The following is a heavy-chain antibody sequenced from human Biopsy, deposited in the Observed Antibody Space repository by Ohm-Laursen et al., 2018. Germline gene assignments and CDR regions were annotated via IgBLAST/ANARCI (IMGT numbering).Heavy chain of an antibody. CDR1: GFTFSSYA. D-gene: IGHD3-22*01. Sequence: SLRLSCAASGFTFSSYAMNWVRQAPGRGLEWVSVITGSGDGAYYADSMRGRFTIARDNSRNTLYLQMNSLRADDTAVYYCAKASRNYYDSTGYYFDYWGQGTLVTVSS. CDR3: AKASRNYYDSTGYYFDY. J-gene: IGHJ4*02. CDR2: ITGSGDGA. V-gene: IGHV3-23*01.